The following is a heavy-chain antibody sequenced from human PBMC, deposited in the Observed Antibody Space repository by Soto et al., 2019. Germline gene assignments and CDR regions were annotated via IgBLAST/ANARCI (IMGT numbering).Heavy chain of an antibody. CDR2: IVPIFGMV. V-gene: IGHV1-69*17. D-gene: IGHD6-13*01. CDR1: GGTFSNYA. J-gene: IGHJ6*02. Sequence: QVQLVQSGAEVRKPGSSVKVSCKASGGTFSNYAISWVRQAPGQGLEWMGGIVPIFGMVDYARKIQGRLTITAHKSTSRYYMLLSSLRAEDTALYFCARGYNSSYPVPDYHFYYNMDVWGQGTTVTVAS. CDR3: ARGYNSSYPVPDYHFYYNMDV.